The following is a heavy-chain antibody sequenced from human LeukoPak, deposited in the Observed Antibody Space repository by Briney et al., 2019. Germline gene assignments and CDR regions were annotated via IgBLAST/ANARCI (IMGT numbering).Heavy chain of an antibody. CDR1: GGSISSSSYY. V-gene: IGHV4-39*07. CDR3: ARDGSNYYDSSGYYAFDY. D-gene: IGHD3-22*01. Sequence: SETLSLTCTVSGGSISSSSYYWGWIRQPPGMGLEWIGSIYYSGSTYYNPSLKSRVTISVDTSKNQFSLKLSSVTAADTAVYYCARDGSNYYDSSGYYAFDYWGQGTLVTVSS. J-gene: IGHJ4*02. CDR2: IYYSGST.